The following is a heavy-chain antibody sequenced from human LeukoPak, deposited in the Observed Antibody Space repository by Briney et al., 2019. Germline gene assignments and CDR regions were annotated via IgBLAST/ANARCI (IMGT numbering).Heavy chain of an antibody. V-gene: IGHV1-2*02. J-gene: IGHJ4*02. CDR2: INPNSGGT. Sequence: ASVKVSCKTSGYSFTDYYMHWVRQAPGQGLEWMGWINPNSGGTSSAQKFQGRFTISRDNSKNTLYLQMSSLRAEDTAVYYCAKLFDWLTRPTLGVPDYWGQGTLVTVSS. CDR3: AKLFDWLTRPTLGVPDY. CDR1: GYSFTDYY. D-gene: IGHD3-9*01.